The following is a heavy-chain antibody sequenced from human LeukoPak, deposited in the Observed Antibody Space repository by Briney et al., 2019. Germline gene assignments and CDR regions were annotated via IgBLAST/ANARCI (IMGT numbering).Heavy chain of an antibody. Sequence: ASVKVSCKASGGTFSSYAISWVRQAPGQGLEWMGRIIPIFGTANYAQKFQGRVTITTDESTSTAYMELSSLRSEDTAVYYCAVGNFTYYYDSSGYYWFDPWGQGTLVTASS. CDR1: GGTFSSYA. V-gene: IGHV1-69*05. D-gene: IGHD3-22*01. CDR2: IIPIFGTA. J-gene: IGHJ5*02. CDR3: AVGNFTYYYDSSGYYWFDP.